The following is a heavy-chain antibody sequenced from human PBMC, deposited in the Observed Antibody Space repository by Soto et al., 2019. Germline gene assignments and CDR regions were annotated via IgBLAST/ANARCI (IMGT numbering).Heavy chain of an antibody. Sequence: QVRLEESGGGVVQPGGSLRLSCAASGFTFSDYGMDWVRQAPGKGLEWVALISYDGRNKHYADSVKGRFSISRDNSRNTLFLQLNNVRAEDTAVYYCAKDHSQEHYYLDHWGRGALVAVSS. V-gene: IGHV3-30*18. D-gene: IGHD1-26*01. CDR2: ISYDGRNK. CDR3: AKDHSQEHYYLDH. CDR1: GFTFSDYG. J-gene: IGHJ4*02.